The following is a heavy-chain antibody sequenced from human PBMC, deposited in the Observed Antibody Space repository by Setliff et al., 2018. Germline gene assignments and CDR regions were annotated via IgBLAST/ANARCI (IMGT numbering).Heavy chain of an antibody. Sequence: KASETLSLTCAVSDFSVGSVYYWGWIRQSPGKGLEWIASVYYSGTTYYNPSLKSRVTISVDTSKNQFSLELRSVTAADTAVYYCARLSPLHTPMALTFDYWGQGILVTVSS. D-gene: IGHD5-18*01. J-gene: IGHJ4*02. CDR1: DFSVGSVYY. V-gene: IGHV4-38-2*01. CDR3: ARLSPLHTPMALTFDY. CDR2: VYYSGTT.